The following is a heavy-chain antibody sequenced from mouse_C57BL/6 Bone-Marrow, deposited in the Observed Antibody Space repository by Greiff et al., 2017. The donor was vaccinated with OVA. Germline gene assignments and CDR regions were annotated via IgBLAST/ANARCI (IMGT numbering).Heavy chain of an antibody. V-gene: IGHV1-26*01. CDR1: GYTFTDYY. CDR2: INPNNGGT. J-gene: IGHJ1*03. D-gene: IGHD2-3*01. CDR3: ARCDGYWWYVGV. Sequence: EVQLQQSGPELVKPGASVKISCKASGYTFTDYYMNWVQQSHGKSLEWIGDINPNNGGTCYNQKFKGKATLTVDKSSSTAYMELRSLTSEDAAVYYCARCDGYWWYVGVWGTGATVTVAS.